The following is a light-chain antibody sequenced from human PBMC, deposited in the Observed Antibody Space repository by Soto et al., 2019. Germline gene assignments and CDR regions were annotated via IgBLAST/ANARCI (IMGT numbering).Light chain of an antibody. Sequence: QSALTQPASVSGSPGQSITISCTGTSSDVGSYNLVSWYQQHPGKAPKLMIYVGSKRPSGVSNRFTGSKSGNTASLTISGLHAEVEADYYCSSYAVSSTYVVFGGGTKLTVL. CDR3: SSYAVSSTYVV. CDR1: SSDVGSYNL. CDR2: VGS. V-gene: IGLV2-23*01. J-gene: IGLJ2*01.